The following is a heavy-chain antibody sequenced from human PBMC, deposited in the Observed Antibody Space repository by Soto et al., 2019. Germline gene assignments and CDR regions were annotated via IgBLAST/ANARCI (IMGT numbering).Heavy chain of an antibody. CDR3: ARDGSSSSSFDY. V-gene: IGHV3-30*04. CDR1: GFTFSSDA. Sequence: GRSLRLSCAAYGFTFSSDAMHWVRQAPGKGLGWEAVISYDGSNKYYADSVKGRFTSSRDNSKNTLYLQMNSLRAEDPAVYYCARDGSSSSSFDYWGQGTLVTVSS. J-gene: IGHJ4*01. D-gene: IGHD6-6*01. CDR2: ISYDGSNK.